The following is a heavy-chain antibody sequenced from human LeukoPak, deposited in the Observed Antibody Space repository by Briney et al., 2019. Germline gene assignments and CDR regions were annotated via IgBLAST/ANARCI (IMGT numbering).Heavy chain of an antibody. CDR1: GYSISTTYY. D-gene: IGHD2-2*01. CDR2: MHHSGST. V-gene: IGHV4-38-2*01. CDR3: ARLGYCSSTACYFDQ. J-gene: IGHJ4*02. Sequence: PSETLSLTCDVSGYSISTTYYWGWVRQPPGKGLKWIVSMHHSGSTYNNPSLKSRVTISLDTSKNQFSLNLRFVTAADTVMYYCARLGYCSSTACYFDQWGQGTLVTVSS.